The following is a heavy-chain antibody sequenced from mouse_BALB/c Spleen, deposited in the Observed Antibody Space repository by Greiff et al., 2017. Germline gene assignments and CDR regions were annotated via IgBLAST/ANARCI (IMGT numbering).Heavy chain of an antibody. CDR1: GYTFTDYY. V-gene: IGHV1-77*01. J-gene: IGHJ1*01. Sequence: VQLQQSGAELARPGASVKLSCKASGYTFTDYYINWVKQRTGQGLEWIGEIYPGSGNTYYNEKFKGKATLTADKSSSTAYMQLSSLTSEDSAVYFCARGGGYYPYWYFDVWGAGTTVTVSS. CDR2: IYPGSGNT. CDR3: ARGGGYYPYWYFDV. D-gene: IGHD2-3*01.